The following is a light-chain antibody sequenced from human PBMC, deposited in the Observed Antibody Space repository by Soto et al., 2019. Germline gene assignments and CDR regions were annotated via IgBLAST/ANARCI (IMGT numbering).Light chain of an antibody. J-gene: IGLJ1*01. Sequence: SYELTQPTSVSVSPGQTASITCSGDKLGDQYASWYQQKPGQSPVLLIYQDSKRPSGIPERFSGSNSGNTATLTISGTQAMDEADYYCQAWDSITFYVFGTGTKLTVL. CDR2: QDS. CDR3: QAWDSITFYV. V-gene: IGLV3-1*01. CDR1: KLGDQY.